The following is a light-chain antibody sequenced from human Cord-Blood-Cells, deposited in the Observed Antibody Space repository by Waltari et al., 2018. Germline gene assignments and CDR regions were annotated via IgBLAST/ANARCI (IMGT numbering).Light chain of an antibody. CDR3: CSYAGSSTWV. V-gene: IGLV2-23*01. CDR1: SSDGGSYNL. J-gene: IGLJ3*02. Sequence: QSALTQPASVSGSPGQSITLSCTGTSSDGGSYNLVSWYQQHPGKAPKLRIYEGSRRPSGVSNRFSGSKSGNTASLTISGLEAEDEADYYCCSYAGSSTWVFGGGTKLTVL. CDR2: EGS.